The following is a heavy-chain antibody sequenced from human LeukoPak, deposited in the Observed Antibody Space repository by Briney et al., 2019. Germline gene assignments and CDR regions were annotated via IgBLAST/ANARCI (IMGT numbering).Heavy chain of an antibody. Sequence: GASVKVSCKASGYTFTGYYMHWVRQAPGQGLEWMGWINPNSGGTNYAQKFQGRVTMTRDASISTAYMELSRLRSDDTAVYYCAIGGLDSWSYAFDFDYWGQGTLVTVSS. CDR3: AIGGLDSWSYAFDFDY. V-gene: IGHV1-2*02. CDR2: INPNSGGT. J-gene: IGHJ4*02. CDR1: GYTFTGYY. D-gene: IGHD1-26*01.